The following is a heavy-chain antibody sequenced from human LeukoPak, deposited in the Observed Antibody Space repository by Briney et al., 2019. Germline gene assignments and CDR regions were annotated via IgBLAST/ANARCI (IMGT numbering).Heavy chain of an antibody. CDR2: INPSGGST. D-gene: IGHD2-21*02. CDR3: ARAYCGGDCSAPYYFDY. CDR1: GYTFTSYY. Sequence: ASVKVSCKASGYTFTSYYMHWVRQAPGQGLEWMGIINPSGGSTSYAQKFQGRVTMTRDMSTSTVYMELSSLRSEDTAVYYCARAYCGGDCSAPYYFDYWGQGTLVTVSS. V-gene: IGHV1-46*01. J-gene: IGHJ4*02.